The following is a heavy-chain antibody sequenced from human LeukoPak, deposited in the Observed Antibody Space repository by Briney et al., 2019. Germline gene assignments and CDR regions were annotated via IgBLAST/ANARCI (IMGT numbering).Heavy chain of an antibody. CDR1: GGTFSSYA. CDR2: IIPIFGTA. CDR3: ARDPIAAAAGTSGYYFDY. V-gene: IGHV1-69*13. D-gene: IGHD6-13*01. J-gene: IGHJ4*02. Sequence: SVKVSCKASGGTFSSYAISWVRQAPGQGLEWMGGIIPIFGTANYAQKFQGRVTITADGSTSTAYMELSSLRSEDTAVYYCARDPIAAAAGTSGYYFDYWGQGTLVTVSS.